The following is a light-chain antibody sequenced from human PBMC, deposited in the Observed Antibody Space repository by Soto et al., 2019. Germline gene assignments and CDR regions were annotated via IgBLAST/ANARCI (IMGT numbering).Light chain of an antibody. J-gene: IGLJ2*01. CDR3: CSYAGSSTYVV. CDR1: SSDVGSYNL. V-gene: IGLV2-23*01. Sequence: QSALTQPASVSGSPGQSITISCTGTSSDVGSYNLVSWYQQHPGKAPKLMIYEGSKRPSGVSIRSSGSNSGNTASLTTSGLQADDEDDYYCCSYAGSSTYVVFGGGTKLTVL. CDR2: EGS.